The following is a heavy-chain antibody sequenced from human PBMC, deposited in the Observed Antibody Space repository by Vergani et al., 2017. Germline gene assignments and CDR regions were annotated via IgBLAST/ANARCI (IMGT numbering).Heavy chain of an antibody. Sequence: EVQLVESGGGLVKPGGSLRLSCAASGFTFSNAWMNWVRQAPGKGLEWVGRIKSKTDGGTTDYAAPVKGRFTIARDDSKTTLYLQTNSLKTEDTAVYYSTTEDYCSSTSCYPSFYYMDVWGKGTTVTVSS. CDR1: GFTFSNAW. CDR3: TTEDYCSSTSCYPSFYYMDV. CDR2: IKSKTDGGTT. J-gene: IGHJ6*03. V-gene: IGHV3-15*07. D-gene: IGHD2-2*01.